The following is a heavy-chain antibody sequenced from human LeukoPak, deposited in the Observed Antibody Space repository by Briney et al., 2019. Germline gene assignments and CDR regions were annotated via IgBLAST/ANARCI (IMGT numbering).Heavy chain of an antibody. CDR2: IYHSGST. D-gene: IGHD3-10*01. J-gene: IGHJ4*02. CDR3: AGWFGELLSLFTY. V-gene: IGHV4-38-2*01. CDR1: GYSIRSGNY. Sequence: SSETLSLTCAVSGYSIRSGNYWGWIRQPPGKGLQWIGSIYHSGSTYYNPSLKSRVTVSVDTSKNQFSLKLTSVTAADTAVYYCAGWFGELLSLFTYWGQGALVTVSS.